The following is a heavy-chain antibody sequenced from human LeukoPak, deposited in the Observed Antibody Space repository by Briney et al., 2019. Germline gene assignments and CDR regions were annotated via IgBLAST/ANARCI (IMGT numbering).Heavy chain of an antibody. CDR2: IKQDGSEK. CDR1: GFTVSSNY. Sequence: GGSLRLSCAASGFTVSSNYMSWVRQAPGKGLEWVANIKQDGSEKYYVDSVKGRFTISRDNAKNSLYLQMSSLRAEDTAVYYCAKEEWLGKMNYFDYWGQGTLVTVSS. V-gene: IGHV3-7*03. J-gene: IGHJ4*02. D-gene: IGHD3-3*01. CDR3: AKEEWLGKMNYFDY.